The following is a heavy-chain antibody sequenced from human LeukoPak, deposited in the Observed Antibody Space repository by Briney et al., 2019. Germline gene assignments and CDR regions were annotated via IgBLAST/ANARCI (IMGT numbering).Heavy chain of an antibody. D-gene: IGHD3-22*01. CDR2: TYYSGST. V-gene: IGHV4-30-4*01. CDR1: GVSISSGDYY. J-gene: IGHJ5*02. CDR3: ARPHYYDSRIDP. Sequence: SETLSLTCTVSGVSISSGDYYWSWIRQPPGKGLEWIGYTYYSGSTYYNPSLKSRVTISVDTSKNQFSLKLSSVTAADTAVYYCARPHYYDSRIDPWGQGTRVTVSS.